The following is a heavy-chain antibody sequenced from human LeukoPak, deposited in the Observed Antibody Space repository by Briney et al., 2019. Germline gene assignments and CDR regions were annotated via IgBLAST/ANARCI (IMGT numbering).Heavy chain of an antibody. CDR3: ARDGIGYCSSTSHYYGMDV. CDR2: IYTSGST. D-gene: IGHD2-2*01. J-gene: IGHJ6*02. CDR1: GGSISSYY. Sequence: NPSETLSLTCTVSGGSISSYYWSWIRQPAGKGLEWIGRIYTSGSTNYNPSLKSRVTMSVATSKNQFSLKLSSVTAADTAVYYCARDGIGYCSSTSHYYGMDVWGQGTTVTVSS. V-gene: IGHV4-4*07.